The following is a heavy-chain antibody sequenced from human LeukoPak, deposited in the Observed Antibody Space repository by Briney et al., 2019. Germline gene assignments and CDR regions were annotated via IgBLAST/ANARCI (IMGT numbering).Heavy chain of an antibody. CDR2: IKQDGSEK. CDR1: GFTFSSYW. Sequence: GGSLRLSCAASGFTFSSYWMSWVRQAPGKGLEWVANIKQDGSEKYYVDSVKGRFTISRDSGKNSLYLQMNSLRAEDTAVYYCARSHLTGYYNGFGYWGQGTLVTVSS. D-gene: IGHD3-9*01. J-gene: IGHJ4*02. CDR3: ARSHLTGYYNGFGY. V-gene: IGHV3-7*03.